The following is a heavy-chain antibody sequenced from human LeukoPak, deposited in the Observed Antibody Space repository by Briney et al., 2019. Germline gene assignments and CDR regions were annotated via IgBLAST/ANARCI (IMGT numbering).Heavy chain of an antibody. CDR2: ISTTNDI. J-gene: IGHJ4*02. Sequence: GGSLRLSCAASGFTFSSYEMNWVRQAPGKGLDGVSFISTTNDIYYADSVKGRFTISRDNAKNSLYLQMDSLRAEDTAVYYCARTYYYDESAIFGHWGQGTLVTVSS. CDR1: GFTFSSYE. V-gene: IGHV3-21*06. D-gene: IGHD3-22*01. CDR3: ARTYYYDESAIFGH.